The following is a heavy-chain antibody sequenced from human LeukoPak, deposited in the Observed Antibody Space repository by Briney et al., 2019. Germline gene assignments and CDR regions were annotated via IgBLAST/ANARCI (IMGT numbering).Heavy chain of an antibody. Sequence: GGSLRLSCAASGFTFSSYAMHWVRQAPGKGLEWVAVISYDGSNKYYADSVKGRFTISRDNSKNTLYLQMNSLRAEDTAVYYCARAGYDSSGYYPKYYFDYWGQGTLVTVSS. CDR1: GFTFSSYA. V-gene: IGHV3-30*04. D-gene: IGHD3-22*01. CDR2: ISYDGSNK. J-gene: IGHJ4*02. CDR3: ARAGYDSSGYYPKYYFDY.